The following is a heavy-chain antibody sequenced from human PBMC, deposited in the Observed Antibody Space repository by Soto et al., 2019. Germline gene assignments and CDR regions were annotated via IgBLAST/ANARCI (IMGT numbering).Heavy chain of an antibody. CDR1: VFTFSNYW. D-gene: IGHD6-19*01. CDR3: ARNTAHSGWYDY. CDR2: INSDGSST. Sequence: PVGSLRLSCASSVFTFSNYWMDCVRQVPGKGLMWVSRINSDGSSTVYADSVKGRFTISRDNAKSTLYLQMNSLTAEDTAVYYCARNTAHSGWYDYWGQGALVTVSS. J-gene: IGHJ4*02. V-gene: IGHV3-74*01.